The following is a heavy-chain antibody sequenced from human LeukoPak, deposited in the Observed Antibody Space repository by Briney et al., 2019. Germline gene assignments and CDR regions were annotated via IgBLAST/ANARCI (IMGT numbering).Heavy chain of an antibody. V-gene: IGHV1-18*01. D-gene: IGHD6-13*01. J-gene: IGHJ4*02. CDR3: ARTGQQLVQDFDY. Sequence: ASVKVSCKASGYTFTSYGISWVRQAPGQGLEWMGWISAYNGNTNYAQKFQGRVTMTRDTSTSTVYMELSSLRSEDTAVYYCARTGQQLVQDFDYWGQGTLVTVSS. CDR1: GYTFTSYG. CDR2: ISAYNGNT.